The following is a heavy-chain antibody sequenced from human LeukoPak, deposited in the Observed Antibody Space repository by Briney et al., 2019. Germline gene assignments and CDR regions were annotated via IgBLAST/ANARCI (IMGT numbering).Heavy chain of an antibody. J-gene: IGHJ4*02. CDR1: GYTFTSYA. D-gene: IGHD1-26*01. CDR3: ARDHRESGSFDY. V-gene: IGHV1-3*01. Sequence: ASVKVSCKASGYTFTSYAMHWVRQAPGQRLEWMGWINAGNGNTKYSQKFQGRVTITRDTSASTAYMELSSLRSEDTAVYYCARDHRESGSFDYRGQGTLVTVSS. CDR2: INAGNGNT.